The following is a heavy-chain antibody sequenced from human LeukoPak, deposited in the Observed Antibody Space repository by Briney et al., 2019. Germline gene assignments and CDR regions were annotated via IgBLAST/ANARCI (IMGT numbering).Heavy chain of an antibody. CDR3: APLSTSSLN. CDR1: GFTFSSYA. J-gene: IGHJ4*02. V-gene: IGHV3-33*01. CDR2: VWHDGSNR. D-gene: IGHD6-6*01. Sequence: PGRSLRLSCTAPGFTFSSYAIHWIRQAPGKGLEWVALVWHDGSNRYYADSVKGRFTISRDNSKNTLYLQMNSLRAEDTAVYYCAPLSTSSLNWGQGTLVTVSS.